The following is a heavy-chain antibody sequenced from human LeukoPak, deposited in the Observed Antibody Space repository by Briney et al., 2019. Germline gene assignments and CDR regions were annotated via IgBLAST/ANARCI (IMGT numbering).Heavy chain of an antibody. CDR2: INSDGSST. V-gene: IGHV3-74*01. Sequence: GGSLRLSCAASGFTFDDYAMHWVRQAPGKGLVWVSRINSDGSSTSYADSVKGRFTISRDSAKNTLYLQMNSLRAEDTAVYYCARVAHYYDSSGLIFDPWGQGTLVTVSS. D-gene: IGHD3-22*01. CDR3: ARVAHYYDSSGLIFDP. J-gene: IGHJ5*02. CDR1: GFTFDDYA.